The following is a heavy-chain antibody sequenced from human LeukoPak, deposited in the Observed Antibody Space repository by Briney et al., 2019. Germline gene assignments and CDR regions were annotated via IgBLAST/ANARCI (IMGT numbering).Heavy chain of an antibody. J-gene: IGHJ1*01. V-gene: IGHV3-11*04. CDR1: GFTFSDYY. CDR3: ARDSQIDNNYCSGGSCPW. CDR2: ISSSGSTI. D-gene: IGHD2-15*01. Sequence: AGSLRLSSAASGFTFSDYYMSWIRQAPGKGREWGSYISSSGSTIYYADSVKGRFTISRDNAKNSLYLQMNSLRPEDTAVYYCARDSQIDNNYCSGGSCPWWGQGTLVTVPS.